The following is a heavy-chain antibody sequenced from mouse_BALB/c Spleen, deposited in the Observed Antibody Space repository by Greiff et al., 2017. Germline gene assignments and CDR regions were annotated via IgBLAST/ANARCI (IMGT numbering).Heavy chain of an antibody. V-gene: IGHV6-6*02. Sequence: EVKLQESGGGLVQPGGSMKLSCVASGFTFSNYWMNWVRQSPEKGLEWVAEIRLKSNNYATHYAESVKGRFTISRDDSKSSVYLQMNNLRAEDTGIYYCTRQSNYDAMDYWGQGTSVTVSS. J-gene: IGHJ4*01. CDR2: IRLKSNNYAT. CDR3: TRQSNYDAMDY. CDR1: GFTFSNYW. D-gene: IGHD2-5*01.